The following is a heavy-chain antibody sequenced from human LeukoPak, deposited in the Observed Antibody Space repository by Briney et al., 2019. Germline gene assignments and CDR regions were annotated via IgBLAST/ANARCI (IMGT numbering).Heavy chain of an antibody. CDR1: GGSISSSNW. J-gene: IGHJ4*02. Sequence: SETLSLTCAVSGGSISSSNWWSWVRQPPGKGLEWIGEIYHSGSTNYNPSLKSRVTISVDKSKNQFSLKLSSVTAADTAVYYCASFGAAAAGAIYWGQGTLVTVS. CDR2: IYHSGST. V-gene: IGHV4-4*02. D-gene: IGHD6-13*01. CDR3: ASFGAAAAGAIY.